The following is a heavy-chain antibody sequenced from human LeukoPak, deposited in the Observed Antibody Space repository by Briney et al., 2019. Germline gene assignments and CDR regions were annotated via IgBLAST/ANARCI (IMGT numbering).Heavy chain of an antibody. CDR3: ARGPITMIVVVPGYFDY. D-gene: IGHD3-22*01. CDR2: IYTSGST. V-gene: IGHV4-61*02. J-gene: IGHJ4*02. Sequence: SETLSLTCTVSGGSISSGSYYWSWIRQPAGKGLEWIGRIYTSGSTYYNPSLKSRVTISVDTSKNQFSLKLSSVTAADTAVYYCARGPITMIVVVPGYFDYWGQGTLVTVSS. CDR1: GGSISSGSYY.